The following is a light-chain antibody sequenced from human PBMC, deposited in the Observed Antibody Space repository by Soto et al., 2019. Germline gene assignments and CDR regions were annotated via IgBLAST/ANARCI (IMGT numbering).Light chain of an antibody. J-gene: IGKJ1*01. V-gene: IGKV1-39*01. CDR3: QQTYSTPRT. CDR2: AAS. CDR1: QSISSY. Sequence: DIQMNQSPSSLSASLGDRVTITCRASQSISSYLNWYQQKPGKAPKLLIYAASSLQSEVPSRFSGSGSGTDFTLTISSLQPEDFATYYCQQTYSTPRTFGQGTKVDIK.